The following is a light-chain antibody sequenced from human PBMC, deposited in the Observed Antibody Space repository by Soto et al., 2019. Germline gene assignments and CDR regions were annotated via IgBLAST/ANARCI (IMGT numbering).Light chain of an antibody. CDR1: QSISSY. V-gene: IGKV1-39*01. CDR2: GAS. Sequence: DIQMTQSPSSLSASVGDRVTITCRASQSISSYLNWYQQKPGKAPKLLIYGASSLQGGVPSRFSGSGSGTNVTLTTSSLQPEDLATYYCQQSDSTPYTFGQGTKLEIK. J-gene: IGKJ2*01. CDR3: QQSDSTPYT.